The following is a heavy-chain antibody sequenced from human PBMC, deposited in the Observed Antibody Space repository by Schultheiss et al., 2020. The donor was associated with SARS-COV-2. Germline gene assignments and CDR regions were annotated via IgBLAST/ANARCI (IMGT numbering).Heavy chain of an antibody. V-gene: IGHV1-69*13. CDR1: GYTFTGHY. J-gene: IGHJ4*02. D-gene: IGHD3-22*01. CDR2: IIPIFGTA. Sequence: SVKVSCKASGYTFTGHYMHWVRQAPGQGLEWMGRIIPIFGTANYAQKFQGRVTITADESTSTAYMELNSLRLDDTAVYYCARDLSVIVTTPPGYWGQGALVTVSS. CDR3: ARDLSVIVTTPPGY.